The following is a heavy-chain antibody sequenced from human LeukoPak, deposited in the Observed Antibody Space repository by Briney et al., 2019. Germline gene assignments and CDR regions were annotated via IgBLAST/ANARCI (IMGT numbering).Heavy chain of an antibody. V-gene: IGHV3-23*01. Sequence: GGSLRLSCAASGFSFNSYAMSWVRQAPGKGLEWVSAVSGRGERTYYADSVKGRFTISRDNSKNTLYLQMNSLRAEDTAVYYCAKERMVVTAIGLDYWGQGTLVTVSS. CDR2: VSGRGERT. J-gene: IGHJ4*02. CDR3: AKERMVVTAIGLDY. CDR1: GFSFNSYA. D-gene: IGHD2-21*02.